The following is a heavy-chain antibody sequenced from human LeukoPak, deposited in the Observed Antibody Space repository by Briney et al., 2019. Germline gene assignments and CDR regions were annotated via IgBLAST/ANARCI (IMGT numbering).Heavy chain of an antibody. CDR2: ISGSGDTT. Sequence: GGSLRLSCAASGLTFYSYGMSWVRQAPGKGLEWVSGISGSGDTTYYADSVKGRFTISRDNSKNTLYLQMNGLRVEDTAVYYCAKGHSAHGTGFDCWGQGTLVAVSS. CDR3: AKGHSAHGTGFDC. V-gene: IGHV3-23*01. CDR1: GLTFYSYG. D-gene: IGHD1-14*01. J-gene: IGHJ4*02.